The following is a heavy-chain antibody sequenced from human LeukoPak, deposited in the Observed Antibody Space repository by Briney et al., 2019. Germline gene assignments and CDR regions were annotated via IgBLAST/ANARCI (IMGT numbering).Heavy chain of an antibody. CDR2: ITSDGGTT. V-gene: IGHV3-64*02. Sequence: PGGSLRLSCAASGFTFSSCAMHWVRQAPGKRLEYLSSITSDGGTTYHADSVKGRFTISRDNSKNTLYLQMGSLRAGDMALYYCARDLRGAADYWGQGTLVTVSS. J-gene: IGHJ4*02. CDR3: ARDLRGAADY. D-gene: IGHD1-26*01. CDR1: GFTFSSCA.